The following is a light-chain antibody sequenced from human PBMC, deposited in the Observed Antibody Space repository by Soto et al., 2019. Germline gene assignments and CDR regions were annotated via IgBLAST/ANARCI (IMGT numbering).Light chain of an antibody. CDR1: ITDIGAYNY. J-gene: IGLJ1*01. Sequence: SVLTQPSSVSGSPGESITISCTGTITDIGAYNYVSWYQQHPGKAPKLLIYGVSSRPSGVSNRFSGSKSGNAAYLTISGLQADDEAEYYCSSYTSSITPYVFGTGTKV. CDR2: GVS. V-gene: IGLV2-14*01. CDR3: SSYTSSITPYV.